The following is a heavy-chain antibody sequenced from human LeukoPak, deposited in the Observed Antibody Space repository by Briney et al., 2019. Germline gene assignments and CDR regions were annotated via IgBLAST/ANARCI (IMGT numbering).Heavy chain of an antibody. CDR2: IYHSGST. CDR1: GGSISSGGYS. J-gene: IGHJ3*02. Sequence: KTSETLSLTCAVSGGSISSGGYSWSWIRQPPGKGLEWIGYIYHSGSTYYNPSLKSRVTISVDRSKNQFSLKLSSVTAADTAVYYCARVDIVATLHAFDIWGQGTVVTVSS. V-gene: IGHV4-30-2*01. D-gene: IGHD5-12*01. CDR3: ARVDIVATLHAFDI.